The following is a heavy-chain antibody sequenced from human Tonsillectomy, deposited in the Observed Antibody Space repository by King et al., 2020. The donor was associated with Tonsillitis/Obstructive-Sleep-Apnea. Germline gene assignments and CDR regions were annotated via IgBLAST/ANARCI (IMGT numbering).Heavy chain of an antibody. CDR3: VKLGGFGELLS. CDR1: GFTFSSYA. V-gene: IGHV3-64D*06. CDR2: ISSNGGSA. J-gene: IGHJ4*02. D-gene: IGHD3-10*01. Sequence: VQLVESGGGLVQPGGSLRLSCSASGFTFSSYAMHWVRQTPGKGLEYVSGISSNGGSAYYADSVKGRITISRDNSKNTLYLQMNSLRAEETAVYYCVKLGGFGELLSWGQGTLVTVSS.